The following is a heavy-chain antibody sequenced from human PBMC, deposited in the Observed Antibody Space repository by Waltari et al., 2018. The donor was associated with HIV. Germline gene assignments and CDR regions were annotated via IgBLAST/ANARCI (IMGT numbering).Heavy chain of an antibody. V-gene: IGHV3-74*01. CDR2: ISSDGSTT. J-gene: IGHJ3*02. D-gene: IGHD4-17*01. Sequence: EVQLVESGGGLVQPGGCLRLPCAASGFTFRSYWLHWVRQAPGKGLLWVSCISSDGSTTNYADSVKGRLTISRDNAKNTLYLQMNSLRADDTAVYYCARENTMTYYDALDIWGQGTMVTVSS. CDR3: ARENTMTYYDALDI. CDR1: GFTFRSYW.